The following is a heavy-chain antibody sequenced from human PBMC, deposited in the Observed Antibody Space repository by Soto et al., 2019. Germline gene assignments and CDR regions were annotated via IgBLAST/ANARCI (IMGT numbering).Heavy chain of an antibody. CDR1: GYTFTGYY. CDR3: ARVRGYSYGYAWFDP. V-gene: IGHV1-2*04. Sequence: ASVKVSCKASGYTFTGYYMHWVRQAPGQGLEWMGWINPNSGGTNYAQKFQGWVTMTRDTSISTAYMELSRLRSDDTAVYYCARVRGYSYGYAWFDPWGQGTLVPVSS. J-gene: IGHJ5*02. D-gene: IGHD5-18*01. CDR2: INPNSGGT.